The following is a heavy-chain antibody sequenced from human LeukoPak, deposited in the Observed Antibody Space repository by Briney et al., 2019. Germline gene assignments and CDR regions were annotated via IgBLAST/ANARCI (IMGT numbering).Heavy chain of an antibody. V-gene: IGHV3-30*04. J-gene: IGHJ4*02. D-gene: IGHD2-2*01. Sequence: GRSLRLSCAASGVTFSSYAMRWVRQAPGKGLEWVAVISYDGSNKYYADSVKGRFTISRDNSKNTLYLQMNSLRAEDTAVYYCARGDDIVVVPAAMTLFGSLDYWGQGTLVTVSS. CDR1: GVTFSSYA. CDR2: ISYDGSNK. CDR3: ARGDDIVVVPAAMTLFGSLDY.